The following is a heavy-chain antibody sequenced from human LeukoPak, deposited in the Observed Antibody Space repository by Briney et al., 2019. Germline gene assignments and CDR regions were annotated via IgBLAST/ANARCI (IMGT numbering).Heavy chain of an antibody. D-gene: IGHD3-22*01. Sequence: ASVKVSCKVSGYTLTELSMHWVRRAPGKGLEWMGGFDPEDGETIYAQKFQGRVTMTEDTSTDTAYMELSSLRSEDTAVYYCATDLGYYDSSGYYYKWFDPWGQGTLVTVSS. V-gene: IGHV1-24*01. J-gene: IGHJ5*02. CDR2: FDPEDGET. CDR1: GYTLTELS. CDR3: ATDLGYYDSSGYYYKWFDP.